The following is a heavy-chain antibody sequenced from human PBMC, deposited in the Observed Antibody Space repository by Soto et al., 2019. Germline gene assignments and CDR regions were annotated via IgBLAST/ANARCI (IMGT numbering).Heavy chain of an antibody. CDR2: IYYTGST. D-gene: IGHD4-17*01. CDR3: ARAMSTVTTGLYYYGMDV. Sequence: SATLSLTCTVSGGYVNSDYYYWSWIRQPPGKGLEWIGDIYYTGSTNYNPSLKSRVTISVDTSKNQFSLKLSSVTAADTAVYYCARAMSTVTTGLYYYGMDVWGQGTTVNVS. J-gene: IGHJ6*02. V-gene: IGHV4-61*01. CDR1: GGYVNSDYYY.